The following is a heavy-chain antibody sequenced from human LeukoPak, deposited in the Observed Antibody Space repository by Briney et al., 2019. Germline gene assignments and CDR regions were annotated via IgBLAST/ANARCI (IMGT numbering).Heavy chain of an antibody. CDR2: INHSGST. J-gene: IGHJ5*02. D-gene: IGHD3-3*01. CDR1: GGSFSGYY. Sequence: SETLSLTCAVYGGSFSGYYWSWIRQPPGKGLEWIGEINHSGSTNYNPSLKSRVTISVDTSKNQFSLKLSSVTAADTAVYYCARGQAAFVTYYDVWSGYSPFDPWGQGTLVTVSS. CDR3: ARGQAAFVTYYDVWSGYSPFDP. V-gene: IGHV4-34*01.